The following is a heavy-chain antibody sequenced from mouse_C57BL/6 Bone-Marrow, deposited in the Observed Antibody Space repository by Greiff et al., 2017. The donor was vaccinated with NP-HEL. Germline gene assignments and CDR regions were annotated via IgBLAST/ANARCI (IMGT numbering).Heavy chain of an antibody. CDR1: GFTFSDAW. CDR3: NLRGPVWFAY. V-gene: IGHV6-6*01. D-gene: IGHD1-1*01. CDR2: IRNKANNHAT. J-gene: IGHJ3*01. Sequence: EVQGVESGGGLVQPGGSMKLSCAASGFTFSDAWMDWVRQSPEKGLEWVAEIRNKANNHATYYAESVKGRFTISRDDSKSSVYLQMNSLRAEDTGIYYCNLRGPVWFAYWGQGTLVTVSA.